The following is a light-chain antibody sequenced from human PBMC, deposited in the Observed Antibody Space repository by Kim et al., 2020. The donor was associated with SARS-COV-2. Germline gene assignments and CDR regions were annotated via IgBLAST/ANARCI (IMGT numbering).Light chain of an antibody. CDR1: SGSIASNY. J-gene: IGLJ3*02. Sequence: GKTVTSSCTSSSGSIASNYVQWYQQRPGSAPTTVIYEDNQRPSGVPDRFSGSIDSSSNSASLTISGLKTEDEADYYCQSYDSSNWVFGGGTQLTVL. CDR2: EDN. CDR3: QSYDSSNWV. V-gene: IGLV6-57*02.